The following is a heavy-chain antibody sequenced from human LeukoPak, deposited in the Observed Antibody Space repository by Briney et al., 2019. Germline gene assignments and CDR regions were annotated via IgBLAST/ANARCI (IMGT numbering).Heavy chain of an antibody. CDR1: GFTFSSYW. CDR3: ARGYISPRMNWFDP. J-gene: IGHJ5*02. Sequence: PGGSLRLSCAASGFTFSSYWMSWVRQAPGKGLEWVANIKQDGSEKYYVDSLKGRFTISRDNAKNSLYLQMNSLRAEDTAVYYCARGYISPRMNWFDPWGQGTLVIVSS. V-gene: IGHV3-7*05. CDR2: IKQDGSEK. D-gene: IGHD3-16*02.